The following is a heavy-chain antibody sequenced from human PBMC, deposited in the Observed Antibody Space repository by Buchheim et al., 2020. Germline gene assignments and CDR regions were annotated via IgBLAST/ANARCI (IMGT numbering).Heavy chain of an antibody. D-gene: IGHD6-13*01. CDR3: AHRKTLSSSGTFGYFDY. Sequence: QITLKESGPTLVKPTQTLTLTCTLSGFSIGTSGVGVGWIRQPPGKALEWVALIYWDNDRPPTPSLKARLTITKDTSRNHVLLTMTKMDPVDTATYYCAHRKTLSSSGTFGYFDYWGQGIL. CDR2: IYWDNDR. CDR1: GFSIGTSGVG. V-gene: IGHV2-5*02. J-gene: IGHJ4*02.